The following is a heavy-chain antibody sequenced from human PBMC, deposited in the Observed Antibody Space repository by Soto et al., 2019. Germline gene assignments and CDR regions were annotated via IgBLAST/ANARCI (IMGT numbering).Heavy chain of an antibody. CDR2: ITGSGRDT. Sequence: EVQLLESGGGLVQPGGSLRLSCAASGFTFRSYAMSWVRQAPGKGLDWVSGITGSGRDTYYADSVKGRFTISRDNSKNMVFLQMNSLRAEDTALYYCAKNGLDNSPSAIDSWGPGTLVTVSS. CDR3: AKNGLDNSPSAIDS. CDR1: GFTFRSYA. V-gene: IGHV3-23*01. D-gene: IGHD2-8*01. J-gene: IGHJ4*02.